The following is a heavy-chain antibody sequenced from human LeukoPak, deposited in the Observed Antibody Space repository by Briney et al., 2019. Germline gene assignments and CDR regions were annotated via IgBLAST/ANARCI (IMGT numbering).Heavy chain of an antibody. J-gene: IGHJ4*02. CDR3: ARKWELLGYFDY. D-gene: IGHD1-26*01. Sequence: GGSLRLSCAASGFTFSNYAMHWVRQAPGKGLEYVSAISYNGGSTYYANSVKGRFTISRDNSKNTLYLQMGSLIAEDTAVYYCARKWELLGYFDYWGQGTLVTVSS. CDR2: ISYNGGST. CDR1: GFTFSNYA. V-gene: IGHV3-64*01.